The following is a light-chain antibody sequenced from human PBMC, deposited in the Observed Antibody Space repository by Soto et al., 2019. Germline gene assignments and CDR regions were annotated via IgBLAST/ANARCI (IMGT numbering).Light chain of an antibody. Sequence: EIVLTQSPATLSLSPGERATLSCRASQGVSSYLAWYQQKPGQAPRLLIYDASNRATGIPARFSGSGSGTDFTLTISSLEHEDFAVYYCQQRSNWPPTFGPGTKVDIK. CDR1: QGVSSY. CDR2: DAS. V-gene: IGKV3-11*01. CDR3: QQRSNWPPT. J-gene: IGKJ3*01.